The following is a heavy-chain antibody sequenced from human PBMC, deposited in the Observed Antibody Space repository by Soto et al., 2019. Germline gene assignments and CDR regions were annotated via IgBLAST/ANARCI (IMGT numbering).Heavy chain of an antibody. Sequence: GASVKVSCKASGYTFTSYAMHWVRQTPGQRLEWMGWINAGNGNTKYSQKFQGRVTITRDTSASTAYMELSSLRSEDTAVYYCARGLCYYGSGSYDWFDPWGQGTLGTVSS. CDR3: ARGLCYYGSGSYDWFDP. D-gene: IGHD3-10*01. J-gene: IGHJ5*02. CDR2: INAGNGNT. CDR1: GYTFTSYA. V-gene: IGHV1-3*01.